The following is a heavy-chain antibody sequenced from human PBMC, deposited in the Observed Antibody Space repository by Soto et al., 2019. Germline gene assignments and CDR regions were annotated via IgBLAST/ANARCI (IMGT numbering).Heavy chain of an antibody. CDR2: ISYDGRNK. CDR1: GFTFSSYG. J-gene: IGHJ6*02. V-gene: IGHV3-30*18. CDR3: AKYQEAGDPCYYYGMDV. Sequence: QVQLVESGGGVVQPGRSLRLSSAASGFTFSSYGMHWVSQDPVKGLEWVAVISYDGRNKYYADSVKGRFTISRDNSKNKLYLQTNCMGAEDTGVYYCAKYQEAGDPCYYYGMDVWGQGTTVTVSS.